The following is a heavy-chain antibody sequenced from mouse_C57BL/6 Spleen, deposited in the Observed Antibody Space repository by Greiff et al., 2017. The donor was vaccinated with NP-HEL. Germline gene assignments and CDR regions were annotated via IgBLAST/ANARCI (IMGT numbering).Heavy chain of an antibody. J-gene: IGHJ2*01. CDR1: GYTFTSYW. CDR3: ARGSDGYYSY. D-gene: IGHD2-3*01. CDR2: IDPSDSYT. Sequence: QVQLQQPGAELVMPGASVKLSCKASGYTFTSYWMHWVKQRPGQGLEWIGEIDPSDSYTNYNQKFKGKSTLTVDKSSSTAYMQLSSLTSEDSAVYYCARGSDGYYSYWGQGTTLTVSS. V-gene: IGHV1-69*01.